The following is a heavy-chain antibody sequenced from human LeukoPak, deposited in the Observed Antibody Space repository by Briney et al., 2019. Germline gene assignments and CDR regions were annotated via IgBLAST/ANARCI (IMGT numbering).Heavy chain of an antibody. D-gene: IGHD5-24*01. CDR3: AKVLRGLQFDY. J-gene: IGHJ4*02. CDR1: GFTFSSYS. V-gene: IGHV3-23*01. Sequence: GGSLRLSCAASGFTFSSYSMNWVRQAPGKGLEWVSAISGSGGSTYYADSVKGRFTISRDNSKNTLYLQMNSLRAEDTAVYYCAKVLRGLQFDYWGQGTLVTVSS. CDR2: ISGSGGST.